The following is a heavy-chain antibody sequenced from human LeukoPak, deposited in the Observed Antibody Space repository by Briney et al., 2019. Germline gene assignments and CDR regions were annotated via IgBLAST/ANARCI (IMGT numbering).Heavy chain of an antibody. CDR2: IFYNGNT. CDR1: GGSISTYY. Sequence: TSETLSLTCTVSGGSISTYYWSWIRQLPGKGLEWIGYIFYNGNTRYNPSLESRVSISVDTSKNQLSLHLSAVTAADTAVYYCARDDEDAEYFLHWGPGTLVSVSS. J-gene: IGHJ1*01. CDR3: ARDDEDAEYFLH. V-gene: IGHV4-59*01.